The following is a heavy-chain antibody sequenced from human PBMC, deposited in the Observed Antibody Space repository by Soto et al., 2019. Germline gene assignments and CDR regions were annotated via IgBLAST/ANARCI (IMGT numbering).Heavy chain of an antibody. J-gene: IGHJ6*02. V-gene: IGHV1-58*01. CDR3: AAEVGATPYYYYGMDV. CDR2: IVVGSGNT. Sequence: KVSCKASGFTFTSSAVLWVRQARGPRLEWIGWIVVGSGNTNYAQKFQERVTITRDMSTSTAYMELSSLRSEDTAVYYCAAEVGATPYYYYGMDVWGQGTTVTVSS. CDR1: GFTFTSSA. D-gene: IGHD1-26*01.